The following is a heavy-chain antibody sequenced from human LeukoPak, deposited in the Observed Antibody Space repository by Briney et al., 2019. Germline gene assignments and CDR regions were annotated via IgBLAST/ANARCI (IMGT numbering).Heavy chain of an antibody. CDR1: GFTFSDYY. J-gene: IGHJ4*02. D-gene: IGHD5-24*01. CDR3: ARDVEMATIAFGYFDY. V-gene: IGHV3-11*01. CDR2: ISSSGSTI. Sequence: GGSLRLSCAASGFTFSDYYMSWIRQAPGKGLEWVSYISSSGSTIYYADSVKGRFTISRDNAKNSLYLQMNSLRAEDTAVYYCARDVEMATIAFGYFDYWGQGTLVTVSS.